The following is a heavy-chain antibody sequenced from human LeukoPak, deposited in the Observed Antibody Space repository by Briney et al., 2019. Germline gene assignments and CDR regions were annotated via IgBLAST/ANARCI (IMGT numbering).Heavy chain of an antibody. Sequence: PSETLSLTCTVSGGSISSYYWGWIRQPPGKGLEWIGSIYHSGSTHYNPSLNSRVTMSVDTSKNQFSLKLSSVTAADTAVYYCARAGYSGSDFSVWGKGTTVTVSS. CDR2: IYHSGST. D-gene: IGHD5-12*01. J-gene: IGHJ6*04. CDR3: ARAGYSGSDFSV. V-gene: IGHV4-59*01. CDR1: GGSISSYY.